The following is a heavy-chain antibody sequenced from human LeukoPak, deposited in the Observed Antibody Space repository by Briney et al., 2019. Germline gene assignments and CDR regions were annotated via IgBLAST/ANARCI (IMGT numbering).Heavy chain of an antibody. Sequence: VASVKVSCKASGYTSTSYYMHWVRQAPGQGLEWMGIINPSGGSTSYAQKFQGRVTMTRDMSTSTVYMELSSLRSEDTAVYYCARGVATGGSFDYWGQGTLVTVSS. V-gene: IGHV1-46*01. J-gene: IGHJ4*02. CDR2: INPSGGST. D-gene: IGHD5-12*01. CDR1: GYTSTSYY. CDR3: ARGVATGGSFDY.